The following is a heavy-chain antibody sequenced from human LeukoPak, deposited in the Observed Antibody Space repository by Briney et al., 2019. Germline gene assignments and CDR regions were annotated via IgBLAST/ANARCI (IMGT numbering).Heavy chain of an antibody. D-gene: IGHD3-10*01. CDR2: INPSGGST. V-gene: IGHV1-46*01. CDR1: GYTFTSYY. J-gene: IGHJ4*02. Sequence: ASVKVSCKASGYTFTSYYMHWVRQAPGQGLEWMGIINPSGGSTSYAQKFQGRVTMTRDTSTSTVYMELSSLRSEDTAVYYCARDGSHYYGSGSYYKSGYFDYWGQGTPVTVSS. CDR3: ARDGSHYYGSGSYYKSGYFDY.